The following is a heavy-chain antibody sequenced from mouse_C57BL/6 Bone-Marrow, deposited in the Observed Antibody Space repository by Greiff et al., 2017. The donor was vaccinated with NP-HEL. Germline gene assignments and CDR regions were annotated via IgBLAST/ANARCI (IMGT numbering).Heavy chain of an antibody. Sequence: VQGVESGAELARPGASVKLSCKASGYTFTSYGISWVKQRTGQGLEWIGEIYPRSGNTYYNEKFQGKATLTADKSSSTAYMELRSLTSEDSAVYFCARVPFFTTVVATQGDYWGQGTSVTVSS. D-gene: IGHD1-1*01. CDR3: ARVPFFTTVVATQGDY. J-gene: IGHJ4*01. CDR2: IYPRSGNT. V-gene: IGHV1-81*01. CDR1: GYTFTSYG.